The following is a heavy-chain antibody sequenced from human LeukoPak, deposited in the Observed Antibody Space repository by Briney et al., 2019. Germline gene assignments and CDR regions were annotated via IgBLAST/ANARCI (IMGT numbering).Heavy chain of an antibody. CDR3: AREATVTTSYFDY. Sequence: GGSLRLSCAASGFTVSSYYMSWVRQAPGKGLAWVSVIYSGGSTFYADSVKGRFSISRDNSNNTLYLQMNSLRAEDTAVYYCAREATVTTSYFDYWGQGTLVTVSS. D-gene: IGHD4-17*01. V-gene: IGHV3-66*01. J-gene: IGHJ4*02. CDR1: GFTVSSYY. CDR2: IYSGGST.